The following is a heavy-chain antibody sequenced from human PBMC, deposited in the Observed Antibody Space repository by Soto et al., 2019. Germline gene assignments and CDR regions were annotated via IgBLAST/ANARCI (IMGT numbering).Heavy chain of an antibody. CDR3: ARDRVVGATFAFDI. D-gene: IGHD1-26*01. V-gene: IGHV3-11*06. Sequence: GGSLRLSCAASGFTFSDYYMSWIRQAPGKGLEWVSYISSSSSYTNYADSVKGRFTISRDNAKNSLYLQMNSLRAEDTAVYYCARDRVVGATFAFDIWGQGTMVTVSS. CDR1: GFTFSDYY. J-gene: IGHJ3*02. CDR2: ISSSSSYT.